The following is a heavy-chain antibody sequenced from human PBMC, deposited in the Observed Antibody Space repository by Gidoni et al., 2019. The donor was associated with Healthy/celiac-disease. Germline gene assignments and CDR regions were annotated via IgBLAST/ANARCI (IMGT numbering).Heavy chain of an antibody. V-gene: IGHV3-13*01. CDR3: ARAPLGSGGFDY. CDR2: IGTAGDT. Sequence: EVQLVESGGGLVQPGGSLRLSCAASGFTFSSYDMHWVRQATGKGLEWVSAIGTAGDTYYPGSVKGRFTISRENAKNSLYLQMNSLRAGDTAVYYCARAPLGSGGFDYWGQGTLVTVSS. CDR1: GFTFSSYD. J-gene: IGHJ4*02. D-gene: IGHD6-19*01.